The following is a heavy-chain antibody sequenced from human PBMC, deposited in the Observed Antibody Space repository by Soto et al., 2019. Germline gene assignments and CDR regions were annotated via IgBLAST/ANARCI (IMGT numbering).Heavy chain of an antibody. J-gene: IGHJ4*02. CDR3: ARDSHSSGWYSGFDY. Sequence: KAGGSLRLSCAASGFTFSSYSMNWVRQAPGKGLEWVSSISSSSSYIYYADSVKGRFTISRDNAKNSLYLQMNSLRAEDTAVYYCARDSHSSGWYSGFDYWGQGTLVTVSS. V-gene: IGHV3-21*01. CDR1: GFTFSSYS. D-gene: IGHD6-19*01. CDR2: ISSSSSYI.